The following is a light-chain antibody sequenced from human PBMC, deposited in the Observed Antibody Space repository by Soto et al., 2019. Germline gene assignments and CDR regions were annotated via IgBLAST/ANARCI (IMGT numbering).Light chain of an antibody. CDR3: AAWRASLNGYV. J-gene: IGLJ1*01. V-gene: IGLV1-44*01. CDR2: TSY. Sequence: QSVLTQPPSASGTPGHRVTISCSGSSSNIGSKTVNWYQQLPGTVPKLLIYTSYQRPSGVPDRFSGSKSGTSASLAMSGLQSEDEADYYCAAWRASLNGYVSGAGTKVTV. CDR1: SSNIGSKT.